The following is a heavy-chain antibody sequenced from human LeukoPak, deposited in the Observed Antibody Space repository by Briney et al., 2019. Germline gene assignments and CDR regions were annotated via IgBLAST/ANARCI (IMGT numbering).Heavy chain of an antibody. CDR3: ASETKRGYSYGSPTDAFDI. CDR2: INSDGSST. Sequence: GGSLRLSCAASGFTFSSYWMHWVRQAPGKGLVWVSRINSDGSSTSYADSVKGRFTISRDNAKNTLYLQMNSLRAEDTAVYYCASETKRGYSYGSPTDAFDIWGQGTMVTVS. V-gene: IGHV3-74*01. CDR1: GFTFSSYW. D-gene: IGHD5-18*01. J-gene: IGHJ3*02.